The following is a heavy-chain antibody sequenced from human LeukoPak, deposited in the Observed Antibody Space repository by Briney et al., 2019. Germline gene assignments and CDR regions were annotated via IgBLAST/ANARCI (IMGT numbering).Heavy chain of an antibody. CDR2: IYTSGST. CDR3: ARDRRGQQLVRGPWFDP. CDR1: GGSISSYY. D-gene: IGHD6-13*01. Sequence: SETLSLTCTVSGGSISSYYWSWIRQPAGKGLEWIGRIYTSGSTNYNPSLKSRVTISVDTSKNQFSLKLSSVTAADTAVYYCARDRRGQQLVRGPWFDPWGQGTLVTVSS. V-gene: IGHV4-4*07. J-gene: IGHJ5*02.